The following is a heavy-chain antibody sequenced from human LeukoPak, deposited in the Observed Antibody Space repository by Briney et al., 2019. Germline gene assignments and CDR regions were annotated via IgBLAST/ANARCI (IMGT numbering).Heavy chain of an antibody. V-gene: IGHV3-11*04. D-gene: IGHD4-17*01. CDR1: GFTFSDYY. CDR2: ISSSGSTI. J-gene: IGHJ4*02. CDR3: ARAHDYGDSENY. Sequence: PGGSLRLSCAASGFTFSDYYMSWIRQAPGKGLEWVSYISSSGSTIYYADSVKGRFTISRGNAKNSLYLQMNSLRAEDTAVYYCARAHDYGDSENYWGQGTLVTVSS.